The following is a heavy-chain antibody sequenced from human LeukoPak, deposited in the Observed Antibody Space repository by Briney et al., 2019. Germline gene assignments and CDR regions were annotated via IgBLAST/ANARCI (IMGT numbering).Heavy chain of an antibody. CDR1: GFTVSSYA. CDR3: TRKSGGSQRKMDAWFDP. CDR2: ISNDGTYK. D-gene: IGHD3-10*01. J-gene: IGHJ5*02. Sequence: GGSLRLSCAASGFTVSSYAMHWVRQAPDKGLEYVAVISNDGTYKYYGASVKGRFTISRDNSKNTLYLQMDSLRSEDTAVYSCTRKSGGSQRKMDAWFDPWGQGTLVIVSS. V-gene: IGHV3-30*04.